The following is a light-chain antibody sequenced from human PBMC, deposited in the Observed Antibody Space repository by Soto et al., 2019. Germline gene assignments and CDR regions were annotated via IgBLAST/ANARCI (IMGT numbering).Light chain of an antibody. J-gene: IGKJ3*01. CDR1: QSVSDSY. Sequence: EIVLTQSPGTLFLSPGERATLSCRASQSVSDSYLAWYQQKPGQAPRLLIYASSRATGIPDRFSGSGSGKDFTPTISRLEPEDFAVYYCQHYGTSALFGPGTKVDIK. CDR2: AS. V-gene: IGKV3-20*01. CDR3: QHYGTSAL.